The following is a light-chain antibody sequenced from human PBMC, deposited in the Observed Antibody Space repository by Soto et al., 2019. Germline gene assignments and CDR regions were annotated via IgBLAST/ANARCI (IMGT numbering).Light chain of an antibody. CDR1: RSDIGDSNF. J-gene: IGLJ2*01. V-gene: IGLV2-14*01. CDR2: EVN. CDR3: ASFRSGTILV. Sequence: QSALTQPASVSGSPGQSVTISCTGPRSDIGDSNFISWHQHSPGKAPRLLIYEVNNRPSGVSKLFSGSKAGTTASLTISGLLDDDEADYFCASFRSGTILVFGSGTKLTVL.